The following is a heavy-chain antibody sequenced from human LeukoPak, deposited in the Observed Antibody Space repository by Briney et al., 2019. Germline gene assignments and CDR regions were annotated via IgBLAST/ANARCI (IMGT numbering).Heavy chain of an antibody. Sequence: GGSLRLSCAASGFTFSNAWMSWVRQAPGKGLEWVGRIKSRTDGGTTDYAAPVKGRFTISRDDSKNTLYLQMNSLKTEDTAVYYCTTDHGGIFGVVIDYWGQGTLVTVSS. CDR3: TTDHGGIFGVVIDY. D-gene: IGHD3-3*01. V-gene: IGHV3-15*01. CDR1: GFTFSNAW. CDR2: IKSRTDGGTT. J-gene: IGHJ4*02.